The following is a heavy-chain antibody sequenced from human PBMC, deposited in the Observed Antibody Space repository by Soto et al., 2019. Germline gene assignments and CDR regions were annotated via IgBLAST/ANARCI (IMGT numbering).Heavy chain of an antibody. CDR3: AREVSWNDLPYYYYGMDV. Sequence: SVKVSCKASGGTFSSYAISWVRQAPGQGLEWMGGIIPIFGTANYAQKFQGRVTITADKSTSTAYMELSSLRSEDTAVYYCAREVSWNDLPYYYYGMDVWGQGTTVTVSS. D-gene: IGHD1-1*01. V-gene: IGHV1-69*06. J-gene: IGHJ6*02. CDR2: IIPIFGTA. CDR1: GGTFSSYA.